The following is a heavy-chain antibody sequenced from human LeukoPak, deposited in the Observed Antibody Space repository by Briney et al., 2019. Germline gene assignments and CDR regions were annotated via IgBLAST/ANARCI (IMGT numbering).Heavy chain of an antibody. J-gene: IGHJ6*03. V-gene: IGHV1-69*05. D-gene: IGHD3-10*01. CDR1: GGTFSSYA. CDR3: ATALDLWFGELFYMDV. Sequence: SVKVSCKASGGTFSSYAISWVRQAPGQGLEWMGRIIAIFGTANYAQKFQGRVTITTDESTSTAYMELSSLRSEDTAVYYCATALDLWFGELFYMDVWCKGTTVTVSS. CDR2: IIAIFGTA.